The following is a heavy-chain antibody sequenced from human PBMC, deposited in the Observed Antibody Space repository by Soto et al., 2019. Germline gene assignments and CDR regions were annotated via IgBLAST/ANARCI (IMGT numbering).Heavy chain of an antibody. J-gene: IGHJ6*02. CDR3: AKGAVVAPPTYYYCMDV. Sequence: EVQLLESGGGLVQPGGSLRLSCAASGFTFSSYAMSWVRQAPGKGLEWVSAISGSGGSTYYADSVKGRFTISRDNSKNTLYLQMTSLRAQDTAVCYGAKGAVVAPPTYYYCMDVWGQGTTVTVSS. V-gene: IGHV3-23*01. D-gene: IGHD2-15*01. CDR1: GFTFSSYA. CDR2: ISGSGGST.